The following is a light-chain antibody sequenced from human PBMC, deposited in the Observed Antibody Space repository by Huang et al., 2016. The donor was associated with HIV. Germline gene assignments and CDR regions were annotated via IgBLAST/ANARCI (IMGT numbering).Light chain of an antibody. Sequence: IQMTQSPSSLSASAGDRVTITCRASKSISSYLNWYQQKPGKVPGLLSYAASSCQSGVSYRFSGGGSGTDFTLTIGGLQLEDFATYYCQQSHSTPRTFGQGTKVEIK. V-gene: IGKV1-39*01. CDR1: KSISSY. CDR2: AAS. J-gene: IGKJ1*01. CDR3: QQSHSTPRT.